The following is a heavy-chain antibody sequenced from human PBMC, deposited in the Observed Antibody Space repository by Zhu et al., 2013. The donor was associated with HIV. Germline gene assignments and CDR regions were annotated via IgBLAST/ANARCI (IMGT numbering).Heavy chain of an antibody. CDR3: ARRGRGFSVSGSYGTTWFDP. V-gene: IGHV1-8*02. D-gene: IGHD1-26*01. CDR2: IIPIFGNT. Sequence: QVQLVQSGAEVKKPGSSVKVSCKVSGGTFNSYAISWVRQAPGQGLEWMGEIIPIFGNTGYAQKFQGRVTMTRNTSISTAYMELSSLRSEDTAVYYCARRGRGFSVSGSYGTTWFDPVGARGTLVTVSS. J-gene: IGHJ5*02. CDR1: GGTFNSYA.